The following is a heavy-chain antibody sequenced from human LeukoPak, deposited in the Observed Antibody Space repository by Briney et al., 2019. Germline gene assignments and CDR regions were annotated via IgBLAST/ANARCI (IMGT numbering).Heavy chain of an antibody. CDR1: GGSISSYY. J-gene: IGHJ5*02. CDR2: IYYSGST. CDR3: AKDALYEEPNWFDP. D-gene: IGHD3-3*01. V-gene: IGHV4-59*01. Sequence: PSETLSLTCTVSGGSISSYYWSWIRQPPGKGLEWIGYIYYSGSTNYNPSLKSRVTISVDTSKNQFSLKLSSVTAADTAVYYCAKDALYEEPNWFDPWGLGTLVTVSS.